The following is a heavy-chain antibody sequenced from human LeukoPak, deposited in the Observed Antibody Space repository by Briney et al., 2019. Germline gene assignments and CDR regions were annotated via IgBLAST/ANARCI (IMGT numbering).Heavy chain of an antibody. CDR1: GYTFTSYY. D-gene: IGHD6-13*01. CDR3: ARGLYSSSWYVAYYYYYMDV. CDR2: INPSGGST. V-gene: IGHV1-46*01. Sequence: GASVKVSCKASGYTFTSYYMHWVRQAPGQGLEWMGIINPSGGSTSYAQKFQGRVTMTRDMSTSTVYMELSSLRSEDTAVYYCARGLYSSSWYVAYYYYYMDVWGKGTTVTVSS. J-gene: IGHJ6*03.